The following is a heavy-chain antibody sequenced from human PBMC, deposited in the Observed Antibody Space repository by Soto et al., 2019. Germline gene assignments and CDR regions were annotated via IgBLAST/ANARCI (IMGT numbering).Heavy chain of an antibody. CDR1: GGTFGNSA. D-gene: IGHD3-10*01. Sequence: QVQLVQSGAEVKKPGSSVKVSCKASGGTFGNSAISWVRQAPGLGLEWMGGIIPSFATGNSAPEFQGRLTITADKSTTEDSKESSSLRFKDTAVYYCARPYNGSGSTRLHGMDVWCQRPTVTVSS. CDR2: IIPSFATG. V-gene: IGHV1-69*06. J-gene: IGHJ6*02. CDR3: ARPYNGSGSTRLHGMDV.